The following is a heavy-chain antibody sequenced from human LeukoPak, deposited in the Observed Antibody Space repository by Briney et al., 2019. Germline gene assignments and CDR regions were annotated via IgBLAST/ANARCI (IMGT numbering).Heavy chain of an antibody. CDR1: GYTFTDYY. D-gene: IGHD1-1*01. V-gene: IGHV1-2*02. Sequence: ASVKVSCTASGYTFTDYYVHWVRQAPGQGLEWMGWVNPKNDGIVYALKFQDRVRMTRDTSINTAYLELTRLKIDDSAVYYCSTDWYTTGSELPEYTQHWGQGTQVTVSS. CDR2: VNPKNDGI. J-gene: IGHJ1*01. CDR3: STDWYTTGSELPEYTQH.